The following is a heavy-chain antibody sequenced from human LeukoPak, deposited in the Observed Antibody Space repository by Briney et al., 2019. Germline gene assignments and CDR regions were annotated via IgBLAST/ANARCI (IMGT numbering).Heavy chain of an antibody. Sequence: GRSLRLSCAASGFTFSSYGMHWVRQAPGKGLEWVAVISYDGSNKYYADSVKGRFTISRDNSKNTLYLQMNSLRAEDTAVYYCARPKLLQYYYDSSGYIPWFDPWGQGTLVTVSS. CDR1: GFTFSSYG. D-gene: IGHD3-22*01. CDR3: ARPKLLQYYYDSSGYIPWFDP. V-gene: IGHV3-30*03. CDR2: ISYDGSNK. J-gene: IGHJ5*02.